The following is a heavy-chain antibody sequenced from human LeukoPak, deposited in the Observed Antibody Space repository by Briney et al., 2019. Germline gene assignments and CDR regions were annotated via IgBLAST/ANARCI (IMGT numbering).Heavy chain of an antibody. V-gene: IGHV1-18*01. J-gene: IGHJ5*01. D-gene: IGHD3-10*01. CDR3: ARDGSGVWFDS. Sequence: ASVKVSCKASNYSFTSYGISWVRQAPGQGLEWMAWINAYNGDTNYAQKLQGRVTLTTETSTSTAYMELRSLRSDDTAVYYCARDGSGVWFDSWGQGTLVTVSS. CDR2: INAYNGDT. CDR1: NYSFTSYG.